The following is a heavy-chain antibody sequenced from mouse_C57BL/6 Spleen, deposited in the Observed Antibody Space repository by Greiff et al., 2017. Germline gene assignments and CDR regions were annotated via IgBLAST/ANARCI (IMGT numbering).Heavy chain of an antibody. V-gene: IGHV1-81*01. D-gene: IGHD2-1*01. CDR2: LYPRSGNT. J-gene: IGHJ4*01. Sequence: QVQLQQSGAELARPGASVKLSCKASGYTFTSYGISWVKQRTGQGLEWIGELYPRSGNTYYNEKFKGKATLTADKSSSTAYIELRSLTSEDAAVYFCARWDYGNYGYYAMDYWGQGTSVTVSS. CDR3: ARWDYGNYGYYAMDY. CDR1: GYTFTSYG.